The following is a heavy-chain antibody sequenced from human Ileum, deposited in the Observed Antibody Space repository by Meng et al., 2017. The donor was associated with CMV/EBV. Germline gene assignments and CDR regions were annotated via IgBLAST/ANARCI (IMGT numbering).Heavy chain of an antibody. CDR3: ARDGLSGRYFDY. D-gene: IGHD1-26*01. V-gene: IGHV7-4-1*02. Sequence: QVYLVQSGSELKKPGAPVKVSCKTAGYTFTTNNIIWVRQAPGQGPEWMGWIDTNTGNPTYAQAFTGRFVFSLDTSVNTAYLQITSLKAEDTAVYYCARDGLSGRYFDYWGQGTLVTVSS. CDR2: IDTNTGNP. J-gene: IGHJ4*02. CDR1: GYTFTTNN.